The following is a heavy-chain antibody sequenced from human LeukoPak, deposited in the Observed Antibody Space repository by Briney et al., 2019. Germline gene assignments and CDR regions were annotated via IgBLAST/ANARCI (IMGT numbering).Heavy chain of an antibody. V-gene: IGHV3-48*03. CDR2: ITSSGSTM. J-gene: IGHJ6*04. D-gene: IGHD3-10*02. Sequence: GGSMRLSCRASGFTFNNYEMNWVRQAPGKGLEWVSYITSSGSTMFYADSVKGRFTISRDNAKNSLYLQMNSLRAEDTAVYYWAELGITMIGGVWGKGTTVTISS. CDR3: AELGITMIGGV. CDR1: GFTFNNYE.